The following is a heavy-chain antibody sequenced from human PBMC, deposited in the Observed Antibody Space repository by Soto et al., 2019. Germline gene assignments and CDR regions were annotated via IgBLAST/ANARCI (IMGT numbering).Heavy chain of an antibody. CDR2: ISAYNGNT. CDR1: GYTFTSYG. V-gene: IGHV1-18*01. J-gene: IGHJ3*02. Sequence: QVQLVQSGAEVKKPGASVKVSCKASGYTFTSYGISWVRQAPGQGLEWMGWISAYNGNTNYAQKLQGRVTMTTDTSTSTAYIELRSLRSDDTAVYYCARDLGIQLWRGDAFDIWGQGTMVTVSS. D-gene: IGHD5-18*01. CDR3: ARDLGIQLWRGDAFDI.